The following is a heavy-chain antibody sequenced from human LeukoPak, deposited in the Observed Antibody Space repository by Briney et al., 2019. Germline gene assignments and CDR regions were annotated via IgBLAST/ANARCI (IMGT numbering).Heavy chain of an antibody. Sequence: SETLSLTCAVYGGSFSGYYWSWIRQPPGKGLEWIGEINHSGSTNYNPSLKSRVTISVDTSKNQFSLKLSSVTAADTAVYYCARYCRGGSCYHNWFDPWGQGTLVTVSS. CDR2: INHSGST. CDR1: GGSFSGYY. D-gene: IGHD2-15*01. CDR3: ARYCRGGSCYHNWFDP. V-gene: IGHV4-34*01. J-gene: IGHJ5*02.